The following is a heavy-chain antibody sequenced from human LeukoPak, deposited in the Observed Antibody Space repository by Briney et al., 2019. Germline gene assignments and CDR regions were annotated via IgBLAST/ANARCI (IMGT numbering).Heavy chain of an antibody. Sequence: PSETLSLTCTVSGDSISSSYYWSWIRQPAGKGLEWIGRIHTSGSTNYSPSLKSRVTMSLDTSKNQFSLKLSSVTAADTAVYYCALGYSYGYYYPLDIWGQGTVVTVSS. CDR1: GDSISSSYY. D-gene: IGHD5-18*01. J-gene: IGHJ3*02. CDR3: ALGYSYGYYYPLDI. CDR2: IHTSGST. V-gene: IGHV4-4*07.